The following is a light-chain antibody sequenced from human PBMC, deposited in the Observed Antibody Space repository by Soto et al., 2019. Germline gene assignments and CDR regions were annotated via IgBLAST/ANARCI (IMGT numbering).Light chain of an antibody. CDR3: QQYAGSPRT. CDR1: QSVRSNF. V-gene: IGKV3-20*01. Sequence: EIVLTQSPGTLSLSPGDTATLSCRASQSVRSNFLAWYQHKPGQAPRLLIHDAYSRATGIPDRFSGSGSDRAFTLTISRLEPEDFAVYYCQQYAGSPRTFGQGTKLEIK. J-gene: IGKJ2*01. CDR2: DAY.